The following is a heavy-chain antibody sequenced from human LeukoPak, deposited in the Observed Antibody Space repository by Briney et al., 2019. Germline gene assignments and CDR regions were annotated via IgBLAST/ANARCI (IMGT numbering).Heavy chain of an antibody. Sequence: SETLPLTCTVSGGSVSSYYWSWIRQSPGKGLEWIGYIYSSGSSNYNPSLKSRVTISVDTSKSQFSLELSSVTAADTAVYFCARHDYYYYYMDVWGKGTTVTVSS. CDR2: IYSSGSS. V-gene: IGHV4-59*08. CDR3: ARHDYYYYYMDV. J-gene: IGHJ6*03. CDR1: GGSVSSYY.